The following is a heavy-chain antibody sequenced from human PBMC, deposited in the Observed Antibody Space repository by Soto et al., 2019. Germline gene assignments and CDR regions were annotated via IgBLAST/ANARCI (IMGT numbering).Heavy chain of an antibody. Sequence: SETLSLTSTVTGGPISSSGDYWGRVRQTPGKGLEWIGTISYSGSTYYNPSLMSRVTISVDTSKKQFSLRLISVTAADPAVYYCARGLSSSACLDYWGQGTLVTVSS. CDR3: ARGLSSSACLDY. J-gene: IGHJ4*02. D-gene: IGHD6-19*01. V-gene: IGHV4-39*01. CDR2: ISYSGST. CDR1: GGPISSSGDY.